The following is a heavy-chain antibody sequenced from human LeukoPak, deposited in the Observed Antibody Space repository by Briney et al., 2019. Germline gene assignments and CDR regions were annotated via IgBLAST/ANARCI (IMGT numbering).Heavy chain of an antibody. V-gene: IGHV3-30*18. CDR3: AKDGSIGAAEYYCDS. D-gene: IGHD2-15*01. CDR2: IANDGRDK. CDR1: GFTFSIYG. J-gene: IGHJ4*02. Sequence: GGSLTLSCAASGFTFSIYGMHWVRQAPGKGLEWVAVIANDGRDKKYVDSVKGRFTISRDNSKNTLFLQMGSLRAEDTDVYYCAKDGSIGAAEYYCDSWGQGTLVAVSS.